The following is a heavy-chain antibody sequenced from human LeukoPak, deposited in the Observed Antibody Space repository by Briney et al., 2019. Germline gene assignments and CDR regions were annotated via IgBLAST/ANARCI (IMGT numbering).Heavy chain of an antibody. CDR3: ARLPYFDWLLPA. J-gene: IGHJ5*02. CDR1: GGSVSSGSYY. CDR2: IYYSGST. V-gene: IGHV4-39*01. Sequence: SETLSLTCTVSGGSVSSGSYYWGWIRQPPGKGLEWIGSIYYSGSTYYNPSLRSRVTISVDTSKNQFSLKLSSVTAADTAVYYCARLPYFDWLLPAWGQGTLVTVSS. D-gene: IGHD3-9*01.